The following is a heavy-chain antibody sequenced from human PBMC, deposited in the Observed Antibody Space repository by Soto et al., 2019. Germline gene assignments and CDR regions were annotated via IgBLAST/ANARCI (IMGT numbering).Heavy chain of an antibody. J-gene: IGHJ4*02. V-gene: IGHV3-23*01. D-gene: IGHD6-19*01. CDR3: ARAGGIAVPGSHLDY. CDR2: ISGSGGST. CDR1: GFTFSSYA. Sequence: PGGSLRLSCATSGFTFSSYAMNWVRQAPGKGLEWVSAISGSGGSTNYADSVEGRFTISRDNSKNTLYLQMSSLRAEDTAVYYCARAGGIAVPGSHLDYWGQGTLVTVPS.